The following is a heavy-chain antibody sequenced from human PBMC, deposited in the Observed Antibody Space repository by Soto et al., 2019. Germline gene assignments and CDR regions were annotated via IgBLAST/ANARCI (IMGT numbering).Heavy chain of an antibody. Sequence: LSLTCTVSGGSISSGGYYWSWIRQHPGKGLEWIGYIYYSGSTYYNPSLKSRVTISVDTSKNQFSLKLSSVTAADTAVYYCARGGIVVVPAARYYYYYGMDVWGQGTTVTVSS. CDR2: IYYSGST. D-gene: IGHD2-2*01. CDR1: GGSISSGGYY. J-gene: IGHJ6*02. CDR3: ARGGIVVVPAARYYYYYGMDV. V-gene: IGHV4-31*03.